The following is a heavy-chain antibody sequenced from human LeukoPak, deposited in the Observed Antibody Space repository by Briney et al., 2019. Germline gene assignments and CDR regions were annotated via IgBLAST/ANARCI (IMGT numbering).Heavy chain of an antibody. D-gene: IGHD2-2*01. Sequence: GGSLRLSCAASGFTFSSYGMHWVRQAPGKGLEWVAFIRYDGSNKYYADSVKGRFTISRDNSKNTLYLQMNSLRAEDTAVYYCAKNRVISTSRDYWGQGTLVTVSS. V-gene: IGHV3-30*02. CDR1: GFTFSSYG. J-gene: IGHJ4*02. CDR2: IRYDGSNK. CDR3: AKNRVISTSRDY.